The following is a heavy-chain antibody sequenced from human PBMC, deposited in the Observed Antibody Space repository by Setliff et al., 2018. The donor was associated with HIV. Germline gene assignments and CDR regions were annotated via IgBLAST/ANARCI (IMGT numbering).Heavy chain of an antibody. D-gene: IGHD1-7*01. CDR2: TSHSGRYI. CDR3: ARVDVELNGVFCQMGV. Sequence: GESLKISCAAAEFTLSQYSVTWVRQAPGKGLEWVSSTSHSGRYIHHADSVKGRFTISRDNAKNLVYLEMNSLRAEDTAVYYCARVDVELNGVFCQMGVWGPGTTVTVSS. V-gene: IGHV3-21*01. CDR1: EFTLSQYS. J-gene: IGHJ6*02.